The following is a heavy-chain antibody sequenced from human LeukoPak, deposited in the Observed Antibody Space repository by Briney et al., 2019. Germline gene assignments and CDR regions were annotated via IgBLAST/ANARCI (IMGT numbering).Heavy chain of an antibody. CDR2: TYYRSKWYN. CDR1: GDSVSSNSAA. Sequence: SQTLSLTCAISGDSVSSNSAAWNWITQSPSRGLEWLGRTYYRSKWYNDYAVSVKSRITINPDTSKNQFSLQLNSLTPEDTAVYYCARTRIAGHYYGMEVWGQGTTVTGSS. J-gene: IGHJ6*02. D-gene: IGHD1-26*01. V-gene: IGHV6-1*01. CDR3: ARTRIAGHYYGMEV.